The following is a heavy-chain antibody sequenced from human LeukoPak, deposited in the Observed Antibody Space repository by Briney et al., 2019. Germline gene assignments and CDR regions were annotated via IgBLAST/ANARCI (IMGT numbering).Heavy chain of an antibody. V-gene: IGHV1-8*02. CDR3: ARYGMDV. Sequence: ASVKVSCKASGYTFTSYAMNWVRQAPGQGLEWMGWMNPNSGNTGYAQKFQGRVTMTRNTSISTAYMELSSLRSEDTAVYYCARYGMDVWGQGTTVTVSS. CDR1: GYTFTSYA. J-gene: IGHJ6*02. CDR2: MNPNSGNT.